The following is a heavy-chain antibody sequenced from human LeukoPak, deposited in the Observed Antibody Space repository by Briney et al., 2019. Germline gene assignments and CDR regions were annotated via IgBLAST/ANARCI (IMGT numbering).Heavy chain of an antibody. V-gene: IGHV3-23*01. CDR3: AKGVYYDSSAYNAFDI. Sequence: GGSLRLSCAASGFTFSSYAMSWVRKAPGKGLEWVSAISGSGGSIYYADSVKGRFIISRDNSKNTLYLQMNSLRAEDTAVYYCAKGVYYDSSAYNAFDIWGQGTMVTVSS. CDR1: GFTFSSYA. CDR2: ISGSGGSI. J-gene: IGHJ3*02. D-gene: IGHD3-22*01.